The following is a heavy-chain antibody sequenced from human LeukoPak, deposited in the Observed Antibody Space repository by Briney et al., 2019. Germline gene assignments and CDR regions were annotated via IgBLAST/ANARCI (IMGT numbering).Heavy chain of an antibody. CDR3: ARMFRSSWYINWFDP. J-gene: IGHJ5*02. CDR2: VNHSGTS. Sequence: SETLSLTCAVYGGSFSGSSWSWIRQPPGKGLEWIGEVNHSGTSSYNPSLKSRVTISVDTSKNQFSLKLNFVTAADTAMYYCARMFRSSWYINWFDPWGQGTLVTVSS. D-gene: IGHD6-13*01. V-gene: IGHV4-34*01. CDR1: GGSFSGSS.